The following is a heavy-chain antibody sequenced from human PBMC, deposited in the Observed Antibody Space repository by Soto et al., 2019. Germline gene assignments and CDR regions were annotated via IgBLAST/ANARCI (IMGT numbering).Heavy chain of an antibody. CDR1: GGSISTSSCY. CDR3: ARRMRGSGTYYFDS. V-gene: IGHV4-39*01. CDR2: IYYAGNT. Sequence: SETLSLTCTVSGGSISTSSCYWGWIRQPPGKGLEWIGSIYYAGNTYHNPSLKSRVTISVDTSKNQFSLNLSSVTAADTAVYYCARRMRGSGTYYFDSWGQGTLVTVSS. J-gene: IGHJ4*02. D-gene: IGHD1-26*01.